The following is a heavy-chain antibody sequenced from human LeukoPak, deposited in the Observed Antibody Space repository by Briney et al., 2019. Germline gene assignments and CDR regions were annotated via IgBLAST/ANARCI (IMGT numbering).Heavy chain of an antibody. Sequence: GASVKVSCKVSGYTLTELSMHWVRQAPGKGLEWMGGFDPEDGETIYAQKFQGRVTMTEDTSTDTAYMELSSLRSEDTAVYYCATSLNRYCSSTSCKDYWGQGTLVTVSS. V-gene: IGHV1-24*01. CDR2: FDPEDGET. CDR3: ATSLNRYCSSTSCKDY. D-gene: IGHD2-2*01. CDR1: GYTLTELS. J-gene: IGHJ4*02.